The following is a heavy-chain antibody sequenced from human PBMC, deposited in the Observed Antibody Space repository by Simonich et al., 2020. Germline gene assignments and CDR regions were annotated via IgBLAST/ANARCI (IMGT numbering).Heavy chain of an antibody. D-gene: IGHD4-17*01. CDR1: GFTFSSYE. J-gene: IGHJ4*02. V-gene: IGHV3-48*03. Sequence: EVQLVESGGGLVQPGGSLRLSCAASGFTFSSYEMNWVRQAPGKGWEWVTNISSRCMTKYYADSVKGRFTISRDNAKNSLYLQMNSLRAEDTAVYYCARHYYGDYYFDYWGQGTLVTVSS. CDR2: ISSRCMTK. CDR3: ARHYYGDYYFDY.